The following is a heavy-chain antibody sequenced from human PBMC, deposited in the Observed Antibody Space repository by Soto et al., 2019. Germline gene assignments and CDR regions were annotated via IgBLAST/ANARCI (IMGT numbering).Heavy chain of an antibody. CDR1: GFIFSDSV. Sequence: GGSLRLSCAGSGFIFSDSVMHWVRQASGKGLEWVGRIRRKVNSYATAYAASVKGGFTISRDDSKNTAYLQMNSLEIEDTAMYYCVRGGTGTWRFVPWGQGTLVTVS. J-gene: IGHJ5*02. V-gene: IGHV3-73*01. D-gene: IGHD1-1*01. CDR2: IRRKVNSYAT. CDR3: VRGGTGTWRFVP.